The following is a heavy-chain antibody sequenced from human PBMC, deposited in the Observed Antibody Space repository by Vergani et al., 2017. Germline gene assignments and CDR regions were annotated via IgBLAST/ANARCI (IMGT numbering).Heavy chain of an antibody. CDR2: ISYDGSNK. Sequence: QVQLVESGGGVVQPGRSLRLSCAASGFTFSSYAMHWVRQAPGKGLEWVAVISYDGSNKYYADSVKGRFTISRDNSKNTLYLQMNSLRAEDMAVYYCAREGTYYDFWSGYYPRYNWFDPWGQGTLVTVSS. J-gene: IGHJ5*02. D-gene: IGHD3-3*01. CDR1: GFTFSSYA. V-gene: IGHV3-30-3*01. CDR3: AREGTYYDFWSGYYPRYNWFDP.